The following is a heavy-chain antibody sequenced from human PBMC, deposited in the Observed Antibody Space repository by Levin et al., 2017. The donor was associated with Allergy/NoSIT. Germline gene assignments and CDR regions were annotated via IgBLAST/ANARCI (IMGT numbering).Heavy chain of an antibody. Sequence: LSLTCAASGFTFSSYAMHWVRQAPGKGLEWVAVISYDGSNKYYADSVKGRFTISRDNSKNTLYLQMNSLRAEDTAVYYCARSDGLGGGSSELKYYFDYWGQGTLVTVSS. CDR2: ISYDGSNK. CDR1: GFTFSSYA. J-gene: IGHJ4*02. CDR3: ARSDGLGGGSSELKYYFDY. D-gene: IGHD2-15*01. V-gene: IGHV3-30*04.